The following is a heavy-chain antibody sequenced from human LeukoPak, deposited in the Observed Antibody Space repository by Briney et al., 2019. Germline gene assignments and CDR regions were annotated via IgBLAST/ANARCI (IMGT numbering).Heavy chain of an antibody. J-gene: IGHJ6*03. CDR1: GFTFSSYA. V-gene: IGHV3-23*01. Sequence: GGSLRLSCAASGFTFSSYAMSWVRQAPGKGLEWVSAISGSGGSTYYADSVKGRFTISRDNSKNTLYLQMNSLRAEDTAVYYCAKDGVNGDIVVVPAATDYYMDVWGKGTTVTVSS. D-gene: IGHD2-2*01. CDR2: ISGSGGST. CDR3: AKDGVNGDIVVVPAATDYYMDV.